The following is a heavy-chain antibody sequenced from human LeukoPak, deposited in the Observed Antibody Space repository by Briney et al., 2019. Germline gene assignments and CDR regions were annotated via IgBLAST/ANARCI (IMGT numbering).Heavy chain of an antibody. CDR2: IYYSGST. Sequence: SETLSLTCSVSGGSINGYFWSWIRQPPGKGLEWIGYIYYSGSTNYNPSLKSRVTISVDTSKNQFSLKLSSVTAADTAVYYCARVRPRPSYYYGMDVWGQGTTVTVSS. J-gene: IGHJ6*02. CDR1: GGSINGYF. CDR3: ARVRPRPSYYYGMDV. V-gene: IGHV4-59*01.